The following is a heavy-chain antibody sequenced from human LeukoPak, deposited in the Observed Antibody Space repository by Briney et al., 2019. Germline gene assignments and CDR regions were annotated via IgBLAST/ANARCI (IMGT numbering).Heavy chain of an antibody. J-gene: IGHJ6*02. D-gene: IGHD3-10*01. Sequence: GGPLRLSCAASGFTFSSYGMHWVRQAPGKGLEWVAVIWYDGSNKYYADSVKGRFTISRDNAKNTLYLQMNSLRAEDTAVYYCARAFSWFGEPTDYYYYYGMDVWGQGTTVTVSS. V-gene: IGHV3-33*01. CDR3: ARAFSWFGEPTDYYYYYGMDV. CDR2: IWYDGSNK. CDR1: GFTFSSYG.